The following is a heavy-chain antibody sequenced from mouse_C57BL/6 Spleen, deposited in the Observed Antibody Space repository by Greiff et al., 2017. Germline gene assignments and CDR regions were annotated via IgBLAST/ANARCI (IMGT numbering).Heavy chain of an antibody. V-gene: IGHV1-15*01. Sequence: VQLQQSGPELVRPGASVTLSCKASGYTFTDYEMHWVKQTPVHGLEWIGAIDPETGGPAYNQKFKGKAILTADKSSSTAYMELRSLTSEDSAVYYYASTVVALDYWGQGTTLTVSS. D-gene: IGHD1-1*01. CDR3: ASTVVALDY. J-gene: IGHJ2*01. CDR2: IDPETGGP. CDR1: GYTFTDYE.